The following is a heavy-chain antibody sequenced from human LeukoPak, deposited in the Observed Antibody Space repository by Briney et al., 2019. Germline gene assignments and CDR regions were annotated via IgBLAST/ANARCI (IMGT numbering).Heavy chain of an antibody. CDR2: ISGAGGTT. CDR1: GFTFSSFA. CDR3: AKDEIGGEFDY. Sequence: GGSLRLSCAASGFTFSSFAMSWVRQAPGKGLEWVSTISGAGGTTYYADSVKGRFTISRDNSKKTLDLQMISLRAEDTAVYYCAKDEIGGEFDYWGQGTLVTVSS. J-gene: IGHJ4*02. V-gene: IGHV3-23*01. D-gene: IGHD3-10*01.